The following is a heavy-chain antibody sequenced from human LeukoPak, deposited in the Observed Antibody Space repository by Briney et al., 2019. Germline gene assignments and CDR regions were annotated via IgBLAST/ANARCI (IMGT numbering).Heavy chain of an antibody. CDR3: ARDEGYSYGHPFDY. Sequence: PGGSLRLSCAASGFTFSSYSMNWVRQAPGKGLEWVSYISSSSSTIYYADSVKGRFTISRDNAKNSLYLQMNSLRDEDTAVYSCARDEGYSYGHPFDYWGQGTLVTVSS. CDR1: GFTFSSYS. J-gene: IGHJ4*02. V-gene: IGHV3-48*02. D-gene: IGHD5-18*01. CDR2: ISSSSSTI.